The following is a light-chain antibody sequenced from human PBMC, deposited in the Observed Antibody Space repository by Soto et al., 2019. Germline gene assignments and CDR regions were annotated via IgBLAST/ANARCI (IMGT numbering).Light chain of an antibody. J-gene: IGKJ5*01. CDR2: DAS. CDR3: QQFNGDPS. Sequence: AIQLTQSPSSLSASVGDRVIITCRASQGVGRAVAWYQLKPGKSPKLLIYDASILETGAPARFSGSGSGTDFTLTISTLQPEDCATYYCQQFNGDPSFGQGTRLDIK. CDR1: QGVGRA. V-gene: IGKV1-13*02.